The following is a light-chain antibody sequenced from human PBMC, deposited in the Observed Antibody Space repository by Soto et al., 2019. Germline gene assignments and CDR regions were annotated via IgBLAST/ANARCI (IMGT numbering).Light chain of an antibody. Sequence: IQLTQSPSSLSASVGDRVTITCRASQSINTFLNWYQQKPGKAPKLLIYAASNLQSGVPSRFSGGGSGTDFTVTISSLQPEDFATYYCQQSYSAPWKFGQGTKVEI. J-gene: IGKJ1*01. CDR3: QQSYSAPWK. CDR1: QSINTF. V-gene: IGKV1-39*01. CDR2: AAS.